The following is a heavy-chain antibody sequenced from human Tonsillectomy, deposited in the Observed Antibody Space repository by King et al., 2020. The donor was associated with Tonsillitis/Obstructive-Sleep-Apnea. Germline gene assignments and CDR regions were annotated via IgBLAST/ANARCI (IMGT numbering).Heavy chain of an antibody. V-gene: IGHV4-59*01. CDR2: IYYSGST. J-gene: IGHJ3*02. CDR1: GGSISSYY. CDR3: AREGRTVGAFDI. D-gene: IGHD1-1*01. Sequence: VQLQESGPGLVKPSETLSLTCTVSGGSISSYYWSWIRQPPGKGLEWIGYIYYSGSTNYNPSLKSRVTISVDTSKNQFSLKLSSVTAADTAVYYCAREGRTVGAFDIWGQGTMVTVSS.